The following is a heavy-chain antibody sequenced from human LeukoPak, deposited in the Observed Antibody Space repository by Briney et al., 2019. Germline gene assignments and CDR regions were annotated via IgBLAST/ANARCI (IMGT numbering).Heavy chain of an antibody. D-gene: IGHD3-22*01. J-gene: IGHJ6*02. CDR1: GGSFTDYF. CDR3: ARGRIAKIVVVHSFSYGMDV. Sequence: PSETLSLTCTVYGGSFTDYFWNWIRQSPGKGLEWIGEINDYTGDTNYNPSLNSRVSISLEKSKNQFSLELRSVTAADTAVYYCARGRIAKIVVVHSFSYGMDVWGQGTTVTVSS. CDR2: INDYTGDT. V-gene: IGHV4-34*01.